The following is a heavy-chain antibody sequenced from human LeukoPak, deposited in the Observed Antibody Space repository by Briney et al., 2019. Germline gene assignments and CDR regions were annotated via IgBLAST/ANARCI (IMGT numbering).Heavy chain of an antibody. J-gene: IGHJ5*02. CDR1: GGSISSSSYY. V-gene: IGHV4-61*02. Sequence: EPSETLSLTCTVSGGSISSSSYYWSWIRQPAGKGLEWIGRIYTSGSTNYNPSLKSRVTISVDTSKNQFSLKLSSVTAADTAVYYCADSALSWGQGTLVTVSS. CDR2: IYTSGST. CDR3: ADSALS.